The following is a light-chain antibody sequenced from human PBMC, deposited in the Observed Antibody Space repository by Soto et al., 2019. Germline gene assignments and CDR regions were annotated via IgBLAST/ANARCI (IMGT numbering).Light chain of an antibody. J-gene: IGKJ2*01. V-gene: IGKV1-9*01. CDR2: AAS. CDR3: QQLNSYPYT. CDR1: RGISSY. Sequence: DIQLTQSPSFLSASIGDRVTITCRASRGISSYLAWYQQKPGKAPKLLIYAASTLQSGVSARFRGSGSGTEFTLTISSLQPEDCATYSCQQLNSYPYTFGQGTKLEI.